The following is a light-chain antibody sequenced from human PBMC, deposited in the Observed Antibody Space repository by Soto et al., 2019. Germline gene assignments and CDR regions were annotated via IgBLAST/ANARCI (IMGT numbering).Light chain of an antibody. CDR3: GTWDNSPSSYV. Sequence: FTPPSSRSVSAGQKGTISCSGSNSNIGSNYVSWYQQFPGTAPKLLIYDNNKRPSRIPARFSGSKSGSSGTLGITGLQTGDEADYYCGTWDNSPSSYVFRTGPKVTVL. CDR2: DNN. V-gene: IGLV1-51*01. J-gene: IGLJ1*01. CDR1: NSNIGSNY.